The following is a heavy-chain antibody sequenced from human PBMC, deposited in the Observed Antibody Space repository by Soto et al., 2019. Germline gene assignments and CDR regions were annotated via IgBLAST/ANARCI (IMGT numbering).Heavy chain of an antibody. V-gene: IGHV3-30*18. D-gene: IGHD6-19*01. CDR3: AKGGRQWLVTSDFNY. J-gene: IGHJ4*02. CDR2: VSHDGRNT. Sequence: VQLVESGGGVVQPGRSLRLSCAASGFTFSDYAMHWVRQAPGKGLEWVAVVSHDGRNTHYADSVKGRFTISRDSSKNTVALEMTSLSAEDTAVYYCAKGGRQWLVTSDFNYWGRGALVTVSS. CDR1: GFTFSDYA.